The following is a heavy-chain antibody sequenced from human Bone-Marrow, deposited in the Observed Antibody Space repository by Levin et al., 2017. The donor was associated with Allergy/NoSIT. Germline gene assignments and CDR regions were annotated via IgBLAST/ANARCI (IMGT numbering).Heavy chain of an antibody. CDR2: ISYDGSKT. CDR1: GFTFSSYG. Sequence: HPGGSLRLSCEASGFTFSSYGLTWVRQAPGKGLEWVAFISYDGSKTFYVDSVKGRFTISRDSSRNTLYLQMNSLRDEDTAMYYCARDYCRTTSCYDYWGQGTLVTVSS. CDR3: ARDYCRTTSCYDY. J-gene: IGHJ4*02. D-gene: IGHD2-2*01. V-gene: IGHV3-30*03.